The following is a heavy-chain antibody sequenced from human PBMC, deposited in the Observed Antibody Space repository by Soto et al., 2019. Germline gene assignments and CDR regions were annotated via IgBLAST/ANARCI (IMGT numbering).Heavy chain of an antibody. CDR3: ARGQSWAHFDY. Sequence: VKVSCKASGYTFTNYYMHWVRQAPGQGLEWMGIINPGGGSTTYAQKLQGRFTISRDNSQSTLYLQMGSLRADDLAVYYCARGQSWAHFDYWGQGTLVTVSS. V-gene: IGHV1-46*01. J-gene: IGHJ4*02. CDR2: INPGGGST. D-gene: IGHD1-26*01. CDR1: GYTFTNYY.